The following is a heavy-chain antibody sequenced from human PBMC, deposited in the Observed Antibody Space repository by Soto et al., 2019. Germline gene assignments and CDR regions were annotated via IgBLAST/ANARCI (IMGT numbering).Heavy chain of an antibody. V-gene: IGHV1-18*01. CDR2: ISAYNGNT. J-gene: IGHJ6*04. CDR1: GYTFTSYG. CDR3: ARRAPPMGV. Sequence: QVQLVQSGAEVKKPGASVKVSCKASGYTFTSYGISWVRQAPGQGLEWMGWISAYNGNTNYTQQLQGRVTMTTDTSTSTAYIELRSLRSDDTAVYFWARRAPPMGVWGKETTVTVSS.